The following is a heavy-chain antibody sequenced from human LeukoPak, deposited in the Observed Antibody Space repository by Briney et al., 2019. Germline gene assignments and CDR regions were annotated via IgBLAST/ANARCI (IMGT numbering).Heavy chain of an antibody. CDR3: AKDRPVWGSTFFDY. J-gene: IGHJ4*02. CDR1: GFTFSTYA. D-gene: IGHD3-16*01. Sequence: PGGSLRLSCSASGFTFSTYAMHWVRQAPGKGLEWVAVISYSGTNKYHADSVKGRFTISRDNSKNTLYLQMNSLRGEDTAVYYCAKDRPVWGSTFFDYWGQGTLVTVSS. V-gene: IGHV3-30-3*01. CDR2: ISYSGTNK.